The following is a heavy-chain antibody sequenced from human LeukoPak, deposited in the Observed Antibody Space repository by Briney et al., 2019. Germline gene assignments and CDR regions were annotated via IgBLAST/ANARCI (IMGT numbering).Heavy chain of an antibody. CDR1: GYTFTGYY. V-gene: IGHV1-2*02. D-gene: IGHD3-3*01. Sequence: ASVKVSRKASGYTFTGYYMHWVRQAPGQGLEWMGWINPNSGGTNYAQKLQGRVTMTTDTSTSTAYMELRSLRSDDTAVYYCARNNLGITIFGVVIDYYYYMDVWGKGTTVTVSS. CDR3: ARNNLGITIFGVVIDYYYYMDV. CDR2: INPNSGGT. J-gene: IGHJ6*03.